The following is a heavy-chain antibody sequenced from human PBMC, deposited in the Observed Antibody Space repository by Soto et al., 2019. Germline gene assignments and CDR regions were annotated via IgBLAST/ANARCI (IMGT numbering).Heavy chain of an antibody. CDR2: INHSGST. CDR1: GGSFSGYY. J-gene: IGHJ6*03. D-gene: IGHD2-2*01. CDR3: ARGAMASLYFMDV. Sequence: SETLSLTCAVYGGSFSGYYWSWIRQPPGKGLEWIGEINHSGSTNYNPSLKSRVTISVDTSKNSLYLQMNSLRAGDTAVYFCARGAMASLYFMDVWGKGTTVTVSS. V-gene: IGHV4-34*01.